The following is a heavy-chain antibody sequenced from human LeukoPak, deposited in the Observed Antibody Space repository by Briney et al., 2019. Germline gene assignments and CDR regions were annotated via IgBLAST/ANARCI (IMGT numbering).Heavy chain of an antibody. J-gene: IGHJ6*02. CDR1: GFTFSSYS. CDR3: SGTLLLWFGELLGGYYYGMDV. Sequence: SLKLPCVASGFTFSSYSMNWVRPAPGKGLEWGSSISSSSSYIYYADSVKGQFTISRYNAKNSLYLQMKSLRAEDTAVYYCSGTLLLWFGELLGGYYYGMDVWGQGTTVTVSS. CDR2: ISSSSSYI. D-gene: IGHD3-10*01. V-gene: IGHV3-21*01.